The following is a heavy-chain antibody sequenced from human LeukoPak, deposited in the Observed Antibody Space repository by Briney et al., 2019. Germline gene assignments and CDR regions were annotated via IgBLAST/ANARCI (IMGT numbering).Heavy chain of an antibody. CDR1: GGSFSGYY. CDR2: INHTGST. J-gene: IGHJ5*02. D-gene: IGHD1-7*01. CDR3: ARGGLNWNYRGWFDP. V-gene: IGHV4-34*01. Sequence: PSETLSLTCAVYGGSFSGYYWSWIRQPPGKGLEWIGEINHTGSTNYNPSLKSRVTISVDTSKNQFSLKLSSVTAADTAVYYCARGGLNWNYRGWFDPWGQGTLVTVSS.